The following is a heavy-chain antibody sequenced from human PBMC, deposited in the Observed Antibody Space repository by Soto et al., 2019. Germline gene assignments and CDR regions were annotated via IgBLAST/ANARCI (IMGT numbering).Heavy chain of an antibody. J-gene: IGHJ6*02. D-gene: IGHD3-9*01. CDR2: ISSNGDST. V-gene: IGHV3-64D*06. CDR1: GFTFSSYA. CDR3: VKAGVLRYFDCLPPNGMDV. Sequence: GGSLRLSFSASGFTFSSYAMHWVRQAPGKGLEYVSAISSNGDSTYYADSVKGRFTISRDNSKNTLYLQMSSLRAEDTAVYYCVKAGVLRYFDCLPPNGMDVGGQGTTVTVSS.